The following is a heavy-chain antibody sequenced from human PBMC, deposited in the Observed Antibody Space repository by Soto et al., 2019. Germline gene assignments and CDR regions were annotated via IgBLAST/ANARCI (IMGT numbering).Heavy chain of an antibody. CDR1: GFTFSSYW. CDR2: IKGDGNEI. Sequence: EVQLVESGGGLVQPGGSLRLSCAASGFTFSSYWMSWVRQAPGKGLEWVANIKGDGNEIYYVDSLKGRFTISRDNAKNSLYLQRNSLRAEDTAVYYCARLVSAAANDYCGQGALVTVAS. D-gene: IGHD1-26*01. J-gene: IGHJ4*02. CDR3: ARLVSAAANDY. V-gene: IGHV3-7*04.